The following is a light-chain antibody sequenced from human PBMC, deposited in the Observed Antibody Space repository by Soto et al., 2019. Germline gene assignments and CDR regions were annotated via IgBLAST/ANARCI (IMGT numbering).Light chain of an antibody. CDR3: QQYNSYLFT. CDR2: KAS. V-gene: IGKV1-5*03. CDR1: QSISNW. J-gene: IGKJ3*01. Sequence: DIQMTQSPSTLSASVGDRVTITCRASQSISNWLAWYQQKPGKAPKLLIYKASSLESGAPSRFSGSGSGTEFTLTISSLQPDDFATYYCQQYNSYLFTFGPGTKVDIK.